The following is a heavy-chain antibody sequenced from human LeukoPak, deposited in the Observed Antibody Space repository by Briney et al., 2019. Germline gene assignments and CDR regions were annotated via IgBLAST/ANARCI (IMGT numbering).Heavy chain of an antibody. CDR2: INHSGST. D-gene: IGHD4-23*01. CDR3: ATSYDGKTAPYDL. J-gene: IGHJ5*02. Sequence: PSETLSLTCAVYGGSFSGYYWSWIRQPPGKGLEWIGEINHSGSTNYNPSLKSRVTISVDTSKNQFSLKLSSVTAADTAVYYCATSYDGKTAPYDLWGHGTLVTVSS. CDR1: GGSFSGYY. V-gene: IGHV4-34*01.